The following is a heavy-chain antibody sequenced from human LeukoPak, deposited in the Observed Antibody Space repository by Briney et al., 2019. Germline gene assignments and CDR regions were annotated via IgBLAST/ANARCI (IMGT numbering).Heavy chain of an antibody. CDR2: ISYSGST. J-gene: IGHJ4*02. CDR1: GGSISSSSY. V-gene: IGHV4-39*01. CDR3: ARHEGSGSYYKPFDY. D-gene: IGHD3-10*01. Sequence: SETLSLTCTVSGGSISSSSYWGWIRQPPGKGLECIGSISYSGSTYYNPSLKSRVIISVDTSKNQFSVKLSSVTAADTAMYYCARHEGSGSYYKPFDYWGQGTLVTVSS.